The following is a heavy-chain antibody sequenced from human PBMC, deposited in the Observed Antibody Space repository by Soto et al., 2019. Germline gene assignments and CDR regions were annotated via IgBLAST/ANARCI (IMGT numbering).Heavy chain of an antibody. J-gene: IGHJ4*02. CDR3: ARDMIAPDQIVVVPAAFDY. CDR2: ISAYNGNT. D-gene: IGHD2-2*01. CDR1: GYTFSSYS. Sequence: PRASVKVSCKASGYTFSSYSISWVRQAPGQGLEWIGRISAYNGNTNYAQRLQGRVTMTTDTSTSTAYMELRSLRSDDTAVYYCARDMIAPDQIVVVPAAFDYWGQGTLVTVSS. V-gene: IGHV1-18*04.